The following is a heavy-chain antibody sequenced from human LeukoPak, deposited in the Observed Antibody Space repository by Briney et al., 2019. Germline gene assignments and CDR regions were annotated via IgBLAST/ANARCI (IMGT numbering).Heavy chain of an antibody. D-gene: IGHD6-19*01. CDR3: AKDRRIAVAGTYDY. CDR2: ISGSGGST. CDR1: GFTFSSYA. Sequence: GGSPRLSCAASGFTFSSYAMSWVRQAPGKGLEWVSAISGSGGSTYYADSVKGRFTISRDNSKNTLYLQMNSLRAEDTAVYYCAKDRRIAVAGTYDYWGQGTLVTVSS. J-gene: IGHJ4*02. V-gene: IGHV3-23*01.